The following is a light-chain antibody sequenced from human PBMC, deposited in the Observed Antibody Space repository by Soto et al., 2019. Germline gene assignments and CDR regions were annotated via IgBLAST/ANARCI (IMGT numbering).Light chain of an antibody. V-gene: IGKV1-8*01. J-gene: IGKJ5*01. CDR1: QGISTF. Sequence: IQMTQSPSSLSTSVGDRVTITCRASQGISTFLNWYQQKPGKAPKLLIYAASTLQSGVPSRFSGSGSGTDFTLTISCLQSEDFATYYCQQYYSYLITFGQGTRLEI. CDR3: QQYYSYLIT. CDR2: AAS.